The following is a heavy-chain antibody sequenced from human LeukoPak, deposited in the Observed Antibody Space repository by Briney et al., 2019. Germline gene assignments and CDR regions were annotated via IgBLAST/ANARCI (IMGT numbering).Heavy chain of an antibody. V-gene: IGHV3-7*01. CDR1: GFTFSHYW. D-gene: IGHD4-17*01. CDR3: ARGTTIKNFDY. Sequence: PGGSLRLSCAASGFTFSHYWMTWVRQAPGKGLEWVAHINQDGSEEHYMDSAKARFTISRDNAKNSLSLQMNSLREEDTAVYYCARGTTIKNFDYWGQGAPVTVSS. CDR2: INQDGSEE. J-gene: IGHJ4*02.